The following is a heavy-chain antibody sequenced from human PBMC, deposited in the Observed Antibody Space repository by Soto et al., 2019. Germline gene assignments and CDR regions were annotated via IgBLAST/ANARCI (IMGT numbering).Heavy chain of an antibody. V-gene: IGHV1-69*06. J-gene: IGHJ6*02. CDR2: IIPISTTT. D-gene: IGHD6-19*01. CDR1: GGTFSSYA. CDR3: ARVAGYYYAMDV. Sequence: QVQLVQSGAEVKKPGFSVKVSCKASGGTFSSYAITWVRQAPGQGLEWMGGIIPISTTTDYAQKFQGRVTINADKSTSTAFLELSRLTSEDTAVYYCARVAGYYYAMDVWGQGTTVTVSS.